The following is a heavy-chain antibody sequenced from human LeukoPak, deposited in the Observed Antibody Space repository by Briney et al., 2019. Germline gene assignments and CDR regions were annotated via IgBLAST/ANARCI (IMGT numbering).Heavy chain of an antibody. CDR2: IYHSGST. D-gene: IGHD2-8*01. V-gene: IGHV4-38-2*02. CDR3: ASNGKSTSLFDY. CDR1: GYSLSSGYY. J-gene: IGHJ4*02. Sequence: SETLSLTCTVSGYSLSSGYYWGWIRQPPGKGLEWIGSIYHSGSTYYNPSLKSRVTISVDTSKNQFSLKLSSVTATDTAVYYCASNGKSTSLFDYWGQGTLVTVSS.